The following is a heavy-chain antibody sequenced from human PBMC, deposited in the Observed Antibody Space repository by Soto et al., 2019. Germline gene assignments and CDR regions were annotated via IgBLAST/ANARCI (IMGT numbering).Heavy chain of an antibody. J-gene: IGHJ4*02. D-gene: IGHD3-10*01. V-gene: IGHV1-8*01. CDR2: VNPNNGDT. Sequence: QVQLVQSGAELKKPGASVKVSCKASGYTFSNYDMNWVRQATGQGPEWIGWVNPNNGDTGYAQKFQGRVTLTTDTSTTTAYMELTSLRSEDTAVYYCAKVSGKSSAIDCHYWGQGTLITVSP. CDR3: AKVSGKSSAIDCHY. CDR1: GYTFSNYD.